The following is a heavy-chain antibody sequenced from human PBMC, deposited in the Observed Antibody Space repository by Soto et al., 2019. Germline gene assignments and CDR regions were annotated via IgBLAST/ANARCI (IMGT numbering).Heavy chain of an antibody. CDR3: ARDDSTRMVRGVSR. D-gene: IGHD3-10*01. CDR1: GFTFSIYW. V-gene: IGHV3-23*01. Sequence: GGSLRLSCAASGFTFSIYWMTWVRQAPGKGLEWVSSVSGGGDMTYYADSVRGRFTISRDNSKNTLYLQMDRLRAEDTAVYYCARDDSTRMVRGVSRWGQGTLVTVSS. J-gene: IGHJ3*01. CDR2: VSGGGDMT.